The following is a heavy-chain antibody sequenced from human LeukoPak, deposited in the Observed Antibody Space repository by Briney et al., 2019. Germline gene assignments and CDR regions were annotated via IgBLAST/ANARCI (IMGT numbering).Heavy chain of an antibody. J-gene: IGHJ3*02. V-gene: IGHV4-34*01. Sequence: ETLSLTCAVYGGSFSGYYWSWIRQPPGKGLEWIGEINHSGSTNYNPSLKSRVTISVDTSKNQFSLKLSSVAAADTAVYYCARGSPFNYYDSSGYYGAFDIWGQGTMVTVSS. CDR2: INHSGST. D-gene: IGHD3-22*01. CDR1: GGSFSGYY. CDR3: ARGSPFNYYDSSGYYGAFDI.